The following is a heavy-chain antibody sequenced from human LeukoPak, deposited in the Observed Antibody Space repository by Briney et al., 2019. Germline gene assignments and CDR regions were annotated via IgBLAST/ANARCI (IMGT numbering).Heavy chain of an antibody. CDR3: AKVSILGSGWYRSSGPLDP. V-gene: IGHV3-23*01. J-gene: IGHJ5*02. CDR2: ISPGGGTT. CDR1: GFAFGSEA. D-gene: IGHD6-19*01. Sequence: QPGGSLRLSCAVSGFAFGSEAMSWVRQSPARGLEWVASISPGGGTTYYADSVKGRFTISRDNSKNTLYLQMNSLRAEDTAVYYCAKVSILGSGWYRSSGPLDPWGQGTLVTVSS.